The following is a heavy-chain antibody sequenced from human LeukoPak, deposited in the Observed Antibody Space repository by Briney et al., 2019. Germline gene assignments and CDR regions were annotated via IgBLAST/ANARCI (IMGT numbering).Heavy chain of an antibody. CDR2: INHSGST. CDR3: ARFPGIAAAGVTYYYGMDV. CDR1: GGSFSGYY. J-gene: IGHJ6*02. V-gene: IGHV4-34*01. D-gene: IGHD6-13*01. Sequence: SETLSLTCAVYGGSFSGYYWSWIRQPPGKGLEWIGEINHSGSTNYNPSLKSRVTISVDTSKNQFSLKLSSVTAADTAVYYCARFPGIAAAGVTYYYGMDVWGQGTTVTVSS.